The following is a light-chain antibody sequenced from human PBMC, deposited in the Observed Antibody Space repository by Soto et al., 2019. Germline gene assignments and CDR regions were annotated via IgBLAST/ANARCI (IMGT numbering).Light chain of an antibody. CDR2: DVT. V-gene: IGLV2-11*01. CDR1: SSDVGGYNF. Sequence: QSALTQPRSVSGSTGQSVTISCTGTSSDVGGYNFVSWYQQHPGKAPKFMIYDVTKRPSGVPDRFSGSKSDNPASLTISGLQAEDEAYYYCCSYVGSYTSYVFGTGTKLTVL. CDR3: CSYVGSYTSYV. J-gene: IGLJ1*01.